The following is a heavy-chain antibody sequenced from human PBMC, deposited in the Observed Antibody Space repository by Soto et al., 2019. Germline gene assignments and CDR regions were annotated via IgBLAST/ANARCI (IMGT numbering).Heavy chain of an antibody. J-gene: IGHJ5*02. D-gene: IGHD6-19*01. Sequence: QVQLVESGGGVVQPGRSLRLSCVASGFNFSNHGMHWVRQAPGKGLEWVAVISYDGSNKHYADSVKGRFPISRDNSKNTLDLQMNSLIAEDTAVNYCATSSGWYINWFDPGGQGTLVSVSS. CDR1: GFNFSNHG. CDR2: ISYDGSNK. V-gene: IGHV3-30*03. CDR3: ATSSGWYINWFDP.